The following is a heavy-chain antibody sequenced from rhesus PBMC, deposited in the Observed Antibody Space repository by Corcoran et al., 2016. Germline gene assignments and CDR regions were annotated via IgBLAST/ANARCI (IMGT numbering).Heavy chain of an antibody. CDR2: IAGSGGST. J-gene: IGHJ4*01. Sequence: QLQLQESGPGLVKPSETLSLTCAVSGGSISRNYWSWIRQPPGKGLEWIGRIAGSGGSTDYNPSLKSRVTISTDTSKNQFSLKLRAVTAADTAVYYCARSWGSRYYFDYWGQGVLVTVSS. CDR3: ARSWGSRYYFDY. CDR1: GGSISRNY. D-gene: IGHD4-29*01. V-gene: IGHV4-173*01.